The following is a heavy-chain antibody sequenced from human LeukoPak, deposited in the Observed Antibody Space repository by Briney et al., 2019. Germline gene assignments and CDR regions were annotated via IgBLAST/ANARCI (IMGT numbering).Heavy chain of an antibody. CDR1: GGSISSYY. J-gene: IGHJ4*02. CDR2: IYYSGST. D-gene: IGHD4-23*01. CDR3: ATLTTVVTAYYFDY. V-gene: IGHV4-59*08. Sequence: SETLSLTCTVSGGSISSYYWNWIRQPPGRGLDWIGYIYYSGSTNYNPSIKSRVTISVDTSKSQFSLKLTSVTAADTAVYYCATLTTVVTAYYFDYWGQGTLVTVSS.